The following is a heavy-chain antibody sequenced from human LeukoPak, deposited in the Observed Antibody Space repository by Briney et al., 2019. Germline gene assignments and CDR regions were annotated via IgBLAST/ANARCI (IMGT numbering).Heavy chain of an antibody. CDR2: INPSGGST. Sequence: ASVKVSCKASGYTFTSYYMHWVRQAPGQGLEWMGIINPSGGSTSYAQKFQGRVTITTDESTSTAHMELSSLRSEDTAVYYCARGNGAVAIDDAFDIWGQGTLVTVSS. D-gene: IGHD6-19*01. CDR1: GYTFTSYY. CDR3: ARGNGAVAIDDAFDI. V-gene: IGHV1-46*01. J-gene: IGHJ3*02.